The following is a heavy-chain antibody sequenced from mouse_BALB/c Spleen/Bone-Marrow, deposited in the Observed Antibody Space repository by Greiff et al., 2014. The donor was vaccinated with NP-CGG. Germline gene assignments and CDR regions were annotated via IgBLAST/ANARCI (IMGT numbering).Heavy chain of an antibody. Sequence: EVHLVESGGGLVQPGGSRKLSCAASGFTFSSFGMHWVRQAPEKGLEWVAYISSGSSTIDYADTMKGRFTISRDNPKNTLFLQMASLRSEDTAMYYCTRSGTLGSMDYWGQGTSVTVSS. CDR1: GFTFSSFG. J-gene: IGHJ4*01. CDR2: ISSGSSTI. D-gene: IGHD3-3*01. CDR3: TRSGTLGSMDY. V-gene: IGHV5-17*02.